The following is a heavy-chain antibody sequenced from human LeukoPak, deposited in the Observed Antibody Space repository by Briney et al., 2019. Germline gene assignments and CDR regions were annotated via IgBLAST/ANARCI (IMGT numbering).Heavy chain of an antibody. V-gene: IGHV1-8*01. CDR3: ARGGSGSYPYYYYYYGMDV. CDR2: MNPNSGNT. Sequence: ASVKVSCKASGYTFTSYDINWVRQATGQGLEWMGWMNPNSGNTGYAQKFQGRVTMTRNTSISTAYMELSSLRSEDTAVYYCARGGSGSYPYYYYYYGMDVWSQGTTVTVSS. D-gene: IGHD3-10*01. CDR1: GYTFTSYD. J-gene: IGHJ6*02.